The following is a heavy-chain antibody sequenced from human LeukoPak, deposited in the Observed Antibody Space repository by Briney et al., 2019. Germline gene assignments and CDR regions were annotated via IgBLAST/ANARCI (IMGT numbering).Heavy chain of an antibody. CDR1: GSPFSSYW. J-gene: IGHJ4*02. CDR2: ICPDGTVT. Sequence: GGSLRLSCVASGSPFSSYWMTWVRQAPGKGPMWVSRICPDGTVTNYADSVKARFIISRDNARNTVYLQMNSLRVEDTAVYYCVRDFRSADYWGQGTLVTVSS. CDR3: VRDFRSADY. V-gene: IGHV3-74*01.